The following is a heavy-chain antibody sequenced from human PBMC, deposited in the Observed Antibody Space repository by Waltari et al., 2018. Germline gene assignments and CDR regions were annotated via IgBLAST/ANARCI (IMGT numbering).Heavy chain of an antibody. J-gene: IGHJ5*02. D-gene: IGHD2-2*01. CDR1: GYTFTSYA. V-gene: IGHV7-4-1*02. CDR3: TREVVPAATIVVNWFDP. Sequence: QVQLVQSGSELKKPGASVKVSCKASGYTFTSYAINWVRPAPGQGLELMGWIITSSGNPTYAQGFTGRFVFSLNTSVSTAYLQINNLQADDTAIYYCTREVVPAATIVVNWFDPWGQGTLVTVSS. CDR2: IITSSGNP.